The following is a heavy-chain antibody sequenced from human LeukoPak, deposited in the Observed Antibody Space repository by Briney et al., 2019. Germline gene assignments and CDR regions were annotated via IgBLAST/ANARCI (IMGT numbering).Heavy chain of an antibody. CDR2: IFYSGTT. CDR1: GGSFSSGGYY. J-gene: IGHJ4*02. CDR3: ARDLGGLGKIDY. V-gene: IGHV4-31*03. D-gene: IGHD7-27*01. Sequence: SETLSLTCTVSGGSFSSGGYYWSWIRQHPGKGLEWIGCIFYSGTTYYNPSFKSRVIISVDASKNQFSLRLSSVTAADTAVYYCARDLGGLGKIDYWGQGTLVTVSS.